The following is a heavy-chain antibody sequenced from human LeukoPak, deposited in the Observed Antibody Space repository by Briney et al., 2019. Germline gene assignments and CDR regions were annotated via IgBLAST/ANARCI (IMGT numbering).Heavy chain of an antibody. D-gene: IGHD6-13*01. CDR1: GGSFSGYY. Sequence: PSETLSLTCAVYGGSFSGYYWSWIRQPPGKGLEWIGEINHSGSTNYNPSLKSRVTISVDTSKNQFSLKLSSVTAADTAVYYCARGSSYSSSWWVYYYYGMDVWGQGTTVTVSS. CDR2: INHSGST. V-gene: IGHV4-34*01. J-gene: IGHJ6*02. CDR3: ARGSSYSSSWWVYYYYGMDV.